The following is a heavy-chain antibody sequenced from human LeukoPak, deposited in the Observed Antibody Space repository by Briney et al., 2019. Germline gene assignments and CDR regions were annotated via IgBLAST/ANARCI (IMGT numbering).Heavy chain of an antibody. J-gene: IGHJ4*02. CDR3: ARDLGYCSSTSCYDLGAIDY. D-gene: IGHD2-2*01. CDR2: IWYDGSNK. V-gene: IGHV3-33*01. Sequence: GGSLRLSCAASGFTFSSYGMHWVRQAPGKGLEWVAVIWYDGSNKYYADSVKGRFTISRDNSKNTLYLRMNSLRAEDTAVYYCARDLGYCSSTSCYDLGAIDYWGQGTLVTVSS. CDR1: GFTFSSYG.